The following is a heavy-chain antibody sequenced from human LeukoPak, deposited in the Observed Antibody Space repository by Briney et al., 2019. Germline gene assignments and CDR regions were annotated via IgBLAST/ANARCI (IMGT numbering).Heavy chain of an antibody. CDR1: GGSISSYY. J-gene: IGHJ4*02. Sequence: SETLSLTCTVSGGSISSYYWSWIRQPPGKGLEWIGRIYTSGSTNYNPSLKSRVTISVDTSKNQFSLKLSSVTAADTAVYYCPKVSDGAYVSGYFDYWGQGTLVTVSS. CDR3: PKVSDGAYVSGYFDY. CDR2: IYTSGST. V-gene: IGHV4-4*07. D-gene: IGHD4-17*01.